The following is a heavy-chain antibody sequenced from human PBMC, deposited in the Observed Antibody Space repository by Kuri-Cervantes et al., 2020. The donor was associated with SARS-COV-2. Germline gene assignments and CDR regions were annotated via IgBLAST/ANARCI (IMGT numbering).Heavy chain of an antibody. Sequence: ASVKVSCKASGYTFTSYAMNWVRQAPGQGLEWMGWINTNTGNPTYAQGFTGRFVFSLDTSVSTAYLQISSLKAEDTAVYYCARDGMTVLRLYNWFDPWGQGTPVTVSS. D-gene: IGHD3-3*01. CDR2: INTNTGNP. CDR3: ARDGMTVLRLYNWFDP. J-gene: IGHJ5*02. CDR1: GYTFTSYA. V-gene: IGHV7-4-1*02.